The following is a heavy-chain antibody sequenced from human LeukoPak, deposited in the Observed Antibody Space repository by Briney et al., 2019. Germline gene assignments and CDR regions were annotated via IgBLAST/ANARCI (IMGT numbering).Heavy chain of an antibody. CDR1: GCSISSYY. Sequence: KPSETLSLTCTVSGCSISSYYWSWIRQPAGKGLEWIGRIYTSGSTNYNPSLKSRVTMSVDTSKNQFSLKLSSVTAADTAVYYCARVGYSSSGNYYNDRGAFDYWGQGTLVTVSS. CDR2: IYTSGST. CDR3: ARVGYSSSGNYYNDRGAFDY. V-gene: IGHV4-4*07. D-gene: IGHD3-10*01. J-gene: IGHJ4*02.